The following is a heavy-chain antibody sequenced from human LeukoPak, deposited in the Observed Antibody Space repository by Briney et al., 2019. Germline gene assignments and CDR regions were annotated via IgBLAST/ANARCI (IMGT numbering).Heavy chain of an antibody. CDR3: ARGDYYDKPFDP. CDR1: GGTISSYY. Sequence: SETLSLTCTVSGGTISSYYWSWLRQPAGKGLEWIGRIYTSGSTNYNPSLKSRVTMSVDTSKNQFSLKLSSVTAADTAVYYCARGDYYDKPFDPWGQGTLVTVSS. V-gene: IGHV4-4*07. J-gene: IGHJ5*02. CDR2: IYTSGST. D-gene: IGHD3-22*01.